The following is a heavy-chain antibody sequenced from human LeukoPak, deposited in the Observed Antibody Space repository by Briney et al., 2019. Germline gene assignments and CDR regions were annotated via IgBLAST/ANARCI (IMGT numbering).Heavy chain of an antibody. CDR1: GFTFSTFW. Sequence: GGSLRPSCAASGFTFSTFWMHWVRQAPGKGLVWVSGIKSDGSSTTYADSVKGRFTISRDNAKNTLYLQMNNLRAEDTAVYYCARGRYYGMDVWGQGTTVTVSS. V-gene: IGHV3-74*03. CDR2: IKSDGSST. CDR3: ARGRYYGMDV. J-gene: IGHJ6*02.